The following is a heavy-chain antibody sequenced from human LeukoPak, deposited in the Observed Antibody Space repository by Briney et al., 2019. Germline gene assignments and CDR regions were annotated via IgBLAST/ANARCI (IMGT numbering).Heavy chain of an antibody. J-gene: IGHJ4*02. Sequence: ASVKVSCKASGYTFTGYYMHWVRQAPGQGLEWMGWINPNSGGTNYAQKFQGRVTMTRDTSISTAYMELSRLRSDDTAVYYCARGGRRITMVRGVMGCDYWGQGTLVTVSS. V-gene: IGHV1-2*02. CDR2: INPNSGGT. CDR1: GYTFTGYY. D-gene: IGHD3-10*01. CDR3: ARGGRRITMVRGVMGCDY.